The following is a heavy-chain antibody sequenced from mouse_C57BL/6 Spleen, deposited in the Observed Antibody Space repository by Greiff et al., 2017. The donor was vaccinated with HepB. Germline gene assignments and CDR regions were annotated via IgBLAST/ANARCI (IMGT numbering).Heavy chain of an antibody. CDR3: ARSRITTVVARRYFDV. D-gene: IGHD1-1*01. CDR2: IDPSDSYT. Sequence: VQLQQPGAELVMPGASVKLSCKASGYTFTSYWMHWVKQRPGQGLEWIGEIDPSDSYTNYNQKFKGKSTLTVDKSSSTAYMQLSSLTSEDSAVYYCARSRITTVVARRYFDVWGTGTTVTVSS. V-gene: IGHV1-69*01. CDR1: GYTFTSYW. J-gene: IGHJ1*03.